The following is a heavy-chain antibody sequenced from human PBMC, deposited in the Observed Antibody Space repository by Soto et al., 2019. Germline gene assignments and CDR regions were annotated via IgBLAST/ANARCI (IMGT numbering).Heavy chain of an antibody. J-gene: IGHJ4*02. V-gene: IGHV1-69*08. CDR1: GGTFSSYT. CDR3: ARDSDYLDY. Sequence: QVQLVQSGAEVKKPGSSVKVSCKASGGTFSSYTISWVRQAPGQVLDWMGRIIPILGIANYAQKFQGRVTITADKSTSTAYMELSSLRAEDTAVYYCARDSDYLDYWGEGTLVTVSS. CDR2: IIPILGIA.